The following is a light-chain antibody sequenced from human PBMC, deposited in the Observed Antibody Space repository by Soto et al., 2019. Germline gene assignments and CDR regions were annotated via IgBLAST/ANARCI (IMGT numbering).Light chain of an antibody. CDR2: DVS. Sequence: QSALTQPASVSGSPGQSITISCTGTSSDVGAYNYVSWYQHHPGKAPKLMIYDVSNRPSGVSNRFSGSKSGNTASLTISGLQAEDEADYYCNSFTTSSTLVFGGGTKLTVL. V-gene: IGLV2-14*03. J-gene: IGLJ2*01. CDR1: SSDVGAYNY. CDR3: NSFTTSSTLV.